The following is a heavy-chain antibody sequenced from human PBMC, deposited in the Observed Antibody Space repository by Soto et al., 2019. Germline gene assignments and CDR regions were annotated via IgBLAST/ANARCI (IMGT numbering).Heavy chain of an antibody. CDR3: ARVYDFWSGYSYGAFDL. CDR2: INHSGST. D-gene: IGHD3-3*01. J-gene: IGHJ3*01. V-gene: IGHV4-34*13. Sequence: LEWIGEINHSGSTNYNPSLKSRITISVGTSKNQFSLKLRSVTAADTAVYYCARVYDFWSGYSYGAFDLWGQGTMVTVSS.